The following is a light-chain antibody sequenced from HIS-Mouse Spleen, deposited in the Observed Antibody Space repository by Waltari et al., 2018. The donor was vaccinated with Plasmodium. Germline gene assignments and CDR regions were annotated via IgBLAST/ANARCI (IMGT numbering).Light chain of an antibody. CDR2: EGS. Sequence: QSALTQPASVSGSPGPSITIPCPGTSSAVGSYNLVSWYQQHPGKAPKLMIYEGSKRPSGVSNRFSGSKSGNTASLTISGLQAEDEADYYCCSYAGSRVFGGGTKLTVL. V-gene: IGLV2-23*01. CDR1: SSAVGSYNL. J-gene: IGLJ2*01. CDR3: CSYAGSRV.